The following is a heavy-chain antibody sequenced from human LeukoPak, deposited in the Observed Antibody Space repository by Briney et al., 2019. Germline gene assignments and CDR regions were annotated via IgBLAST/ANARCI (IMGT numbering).Heavy chain of an antibody. CDR1: GGSLRSSGHW. CDR2: IHYSGKV. J-gene: IGHJ4*02. Sequence: SETLSLTCTVSGGSLRSSGHWWVWIRQPPGKGLEWIGSIHYSGKVYYNPSLKSRVTTSVDTSTAQFSLRLSSATAADTAIYYCARQSGDQSSAWYFDAWGPGTLVTVSS. CDR3: ARQSGDQSSAWYFDA. D-gene: IGHD6-19*01. V-gene: IGHV4-39*01.